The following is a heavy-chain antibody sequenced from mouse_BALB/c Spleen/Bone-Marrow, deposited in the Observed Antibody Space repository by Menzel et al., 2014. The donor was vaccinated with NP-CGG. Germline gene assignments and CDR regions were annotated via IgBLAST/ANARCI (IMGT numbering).Heavy chain of an antibody. V-gene: IGHV14-3*02. CDR3: ANYYYGSNLFAY. J-gene: IGHJ3*01. CDR2: IDPANGNT. CDR1: GFNIKDTY. D-gene: IGHD1-1*01. Sequence: EVQLQESGAELVKPGASVKLSCTASGFNIKDTYMHWVKPRPEQGLEWIGRIDPANGNTKYDPKFQGKATITADTSSNTAYLQLSSPTSEDTAVYYCANYYYGSNLFAYWGQGTLVTVSA.